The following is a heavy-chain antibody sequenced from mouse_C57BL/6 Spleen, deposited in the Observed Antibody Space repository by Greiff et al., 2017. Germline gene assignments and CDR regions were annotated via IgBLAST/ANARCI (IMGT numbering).Heavy chain of an antibody. CDR1: GYSFTGYF. J-gene: IGHJ4*01. CDR2: INPYNGDT. D-gene: IGHD2-5*01. CDR3: ACYYSNYRAMDY. Sequence: EVQLQQSGPELVKPGDSVKISCKASGYSFTGYFMNWVMQSHGKSLEWIGRINPYNGDTFYNQKFKGKATLTVDKSSSTAHMGLRSLTSEDSAVYYCACYYSNYRAMDYWGQGTSVTVSS. V-gene: IGHV1-20*01.